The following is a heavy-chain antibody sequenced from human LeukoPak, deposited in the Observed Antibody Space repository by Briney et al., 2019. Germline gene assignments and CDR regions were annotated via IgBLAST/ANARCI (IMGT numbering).Heavy chain of an antibody. Sequence: EASVKVSCKVSGYTFTDYYMHWVQQAPGKGLEWMGLVDPEDGETIYAEKFQGRVTITADTSTDTASMELSSLRSEDTAVYYCATEGYCSGGSCYSEWFDPWGQGTLVTVSS. CDR1: GYTFTDYY. CDR3: ATEGYCSGGSCYSEWFDP. J-gene: IGHJ5*02. V-gene: IGHV1-69-2*01. CDR2: VDPEDGET. D-gene: IGHD2-15*01.